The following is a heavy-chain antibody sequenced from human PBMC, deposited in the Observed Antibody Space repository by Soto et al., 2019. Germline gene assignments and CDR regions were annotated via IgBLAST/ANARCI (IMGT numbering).Heavy chain of an antibody. CDR1: GFTFSDYY. CDR2: ISSSGSTI. V-gene: IGHV3-11*01. D-gene: IGHD6-6*01. CDR3: AGFLPSARGVFDY. Sequence: PGGSLRLSCAASGFTFSDYYMSWIRQAPGKGLEWVSYISSSGSTIYYADSVKGRFTISRDNAKNSLYLQMNSLRADDTAVYYCAGFLPSARGVFDYWGQGTLVTVSS. J-gene: IGHJ4*02.